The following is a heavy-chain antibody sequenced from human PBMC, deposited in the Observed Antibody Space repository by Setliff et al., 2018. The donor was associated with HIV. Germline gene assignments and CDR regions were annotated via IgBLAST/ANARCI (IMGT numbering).Heavy chain of an antibody. CDR1: GGSIINTRYY. D-gene: IGHD1-7*01. CDR3: GREGEGELPGY. CDR2: IYHSGST. V-gene: IGHV4-39*02. Sequence: PSETLSLTCTVSGGSIINTRYYWGWMRQTPGKGLEWIGRIYHSGSTYYNPSLKSRVTISVDKSKNQFSLKLSSVTAADTAVYYCGREGEGELPGYWGQGTLVTVSS. J-gene: IGHJ4*02.